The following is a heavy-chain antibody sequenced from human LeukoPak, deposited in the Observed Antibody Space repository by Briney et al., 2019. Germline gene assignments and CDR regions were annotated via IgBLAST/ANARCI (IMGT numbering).Heavy chain of an antibody. J-gene: IGHJ4*02. Sequence: PGGSLRLSCAASGFNFGANTMTWVRQAPGKGLEWVSSITASGGNTFYSDSVKGRFTISGDNSKNTLFLQMNSLRVEDTATYYCAKGDWWDWGQGTLVTVSS. CDR3: AKGDWWD. V-gene: IGHV3-23*01. D-gene: IGHD2-8*02. CDR1: GFNFGANT. CDR2: ITASGGNT.